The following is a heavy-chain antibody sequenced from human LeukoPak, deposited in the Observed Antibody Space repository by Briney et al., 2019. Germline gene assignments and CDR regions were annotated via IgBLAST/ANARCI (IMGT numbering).Heavy chain of an antibody. CDR3: ASSFWSAYSNFDY. CDR2: ISWNSDRI. D-gene: IGHD3-3*01. J-gene: IGHJ4*02. Sequence: GRSLRLSCAASGFTFDDYAMYWVRHAPGKGLEWVSGISWNSDRIGYADSVKGRFTISRDNAKNSLHLQMNSLRAEDTALYYCASSFWSAYSNFDYWGQGTLVTVSS. V-gene: IGHV3-9*01. CDR1: GFTFDDYA.